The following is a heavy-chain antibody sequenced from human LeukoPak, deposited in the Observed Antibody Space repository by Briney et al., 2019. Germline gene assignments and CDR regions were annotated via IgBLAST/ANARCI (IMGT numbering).Heavy chain of an antibody. J-gene: IGHJ3*02. Sequence: PSETLSLTCTVSGGSISSYYWSWLRQPAGKGLEWIGRIYTSGSTNYNPSLKSRVTMSVDTSKNQFSLKLSSVTAADTAVYYCARDPVVSGNNDAFDIWGQGTMVTVSS. CDR2: IYTSGST. CDR1: GGSISSYY. D-gene: IGHD1/OR15-1a*01. V-gene: IGHV4-4*07. CDR3: ARDPVVSGNNDAFDI.